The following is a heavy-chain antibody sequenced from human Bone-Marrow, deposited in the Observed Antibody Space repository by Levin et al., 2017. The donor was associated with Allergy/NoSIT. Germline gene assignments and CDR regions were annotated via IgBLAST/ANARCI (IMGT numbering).Heavy chain of an antibody. CDR1: GFTFSNYA. CDR3: AKDRDFYGSGSLGN. Sequence: GESLKISCAASGFTFSNYAMSWVRQAPGKGLEWVSGISGSGDSTYDGDSVKGRFTISRDNSKNTLYLQMKSLRAEDTAVYYCAKDRDFYGSGSLGNWGQGTLVTVSS. CDR2: ISGSGDST. J-gene: IGHJ4*02. D-gene: IGHD3-10*01. V-gene: IGHV3-23*01.